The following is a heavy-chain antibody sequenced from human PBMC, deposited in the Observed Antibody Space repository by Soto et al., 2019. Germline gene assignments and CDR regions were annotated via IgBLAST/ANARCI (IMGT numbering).Heavy chain of an antibody. V-gene: IGHV3-21*01. CDR2: ISSSSSYI. CDR1: GFTFSSYS. D-gene: IGHD2-21*02. Sequence: PGGSLRLSCAASGFTFSSYSMNWVRQAPGKGLEWVSSISSSSSYIYYADSVKGRFTISRDNAKNSLYLQMNSLRAEDTAVYYCARHGAYCGGDCYDERWFDPWGQGTLVTLSS. CDR3: ARHGAYCGGDCYDERWFDP. J-gene: IGHJ5*02.